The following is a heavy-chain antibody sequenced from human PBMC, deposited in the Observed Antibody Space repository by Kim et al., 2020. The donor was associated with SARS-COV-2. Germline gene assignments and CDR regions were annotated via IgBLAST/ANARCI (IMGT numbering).Heavy chain of an antibody. V-gene: IGHV3-74*01. CDR3: ARGAVVVAATFDY. D-gene: IGHD2-15*01. CDR2: INSDGSST. Sequence: GGSLRLSCAASGFTFSSYWMHWVRQAPGKGLVWVSRINSDGSSTSYADSVKGRFTISRDNAKNTLYLQMNSLRAEDTAVYYCARGAVVVAATFDYWGQGTLVTVSS. J-gene: IGHJ4*02. CDR1: GFTFSSYW.